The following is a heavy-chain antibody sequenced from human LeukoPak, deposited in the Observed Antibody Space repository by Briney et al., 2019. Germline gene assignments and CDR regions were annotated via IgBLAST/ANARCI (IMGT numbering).Heavy chain of an antibody. D-gene: IGHD2-21*02. V-gene: IGHV3-11*05. CDR3: AREGGNIAYCGGDCYSAKLFDY. J-gene: IGHJ4*02. Sequence: SVKGRFTISRDNTKNSLYLQMNSLRAEDTAVYYCAREGGNIAYCGGDCYSAKLFDYWGQGTLVTVSS.